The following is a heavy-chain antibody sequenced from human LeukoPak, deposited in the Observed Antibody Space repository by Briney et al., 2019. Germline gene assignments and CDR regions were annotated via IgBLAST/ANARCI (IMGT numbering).Heavy chain of an antibody. J-gene: IGHJ5*02. CDR2: INHSGST. D-gene: IGHD6-6*01. V-gene: IGHV4-34*01. CDR1: GGSFSGYY. CDR3: ARRDSSSFVDWFDP. Sequence: PSETLSLTCAVYGGSFSGYYWSWIRQPPGKGLEWIGEINHSGSTNYNPSLKSRVTISVDTSKNQFSLKLSSVTAADTAVYYCARRDSSSFVDWFDPWGQGTLVTVSS.